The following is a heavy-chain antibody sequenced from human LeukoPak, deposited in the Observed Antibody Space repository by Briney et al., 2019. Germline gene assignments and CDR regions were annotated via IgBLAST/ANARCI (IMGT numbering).Heavy chain of an antibody. Sequence: GGSLRLSCAASGFTFSSYWMNWVRQAPGKGLEWVSVIYSGGATHYADSVKGRFTISRDNSKNTLYLQMNSLRAEDTAVYYCARGVTTYYKDPFGNWGQGTLVIVSS. CDR1: GFTFSSYW. V-gene: IGHV3-66*01. D-gene: IGHD3-22*01. J-gene: IGHJ4*02. CDR3: ARGVTTYYKDPFGN. CDR2: IYSGGAT.